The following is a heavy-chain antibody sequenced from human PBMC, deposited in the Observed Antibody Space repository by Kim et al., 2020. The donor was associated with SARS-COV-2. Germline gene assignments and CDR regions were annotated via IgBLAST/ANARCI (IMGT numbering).Heavy chain of an antibody. CDR1: GGSISSYY. Sequence: SETLSLTCTVSGGSISSYYWSWIRQPPGKGLEWIGYIYYSGSTNYNPSLKSRVTISVDTSKNQFSLKLSSVTAADTAVYYCAGAKTYYYYGMDVWGQGTT. J-gene: IGHJ6*02. CDR2: IYYSGST. CDR3: AGAKTYYYYGMDV. V-gene: IGHV4-59*08.